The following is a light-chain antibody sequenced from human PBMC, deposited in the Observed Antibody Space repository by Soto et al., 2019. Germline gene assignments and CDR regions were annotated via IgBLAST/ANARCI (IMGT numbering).Light chain of an antibody. CDR2: DAS. J-gene: IGKJ5*01. V-gene: IGKV3-15*01. Sequence: EIVLTQSPATLSLSPGERATLSCRVSQSVSSYLAWYQQTPGQAPRLLXYDASTRANGIPARFSGSGSGTELTLTISSLQSEDFAAYDCQQYNNWPTITFGQGTRLEI. CDR1: QSVSSY. CDR3: QQYNNWPTIT.